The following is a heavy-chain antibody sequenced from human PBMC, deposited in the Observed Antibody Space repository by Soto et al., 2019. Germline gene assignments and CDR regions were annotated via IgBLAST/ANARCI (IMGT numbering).Heavy chain of an antibody. CDR3: ASRTIFGVVILDWYFDL. Sequence: SVKVSSKASRGTFSSYAISWVRRAPGQGLEWMGGIIPIFGTANYAQKFQGRVTITADESTSTAYMELSSLRSEDTAVYYCASRTIFGVVILDWYFDLWGRGTLVTVSS. D-gene: IGHD3-3*01. V-gene: IGHV1-69*13. CDR2: IIPIFGTA. CDR1: RGTFSSYA. J-gene: IGHJ2*01.